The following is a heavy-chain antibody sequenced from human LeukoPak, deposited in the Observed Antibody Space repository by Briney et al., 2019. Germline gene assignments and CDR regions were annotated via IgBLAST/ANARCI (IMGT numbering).Heavy chain of an antibody. D-gene: IGHD3-16*01. CDR3: ARGGGLEFDY. CDR2: INHSGSS. CDR1: GGSFSGYY. V-gene: IGHV4-34*01. Sequence: SETLSLTCAVYGGSFSGYYWSWIRQAPGKGLEWIGEINHSGSSNYNPSLKRRVTISVDTSKNQFSLKLSSVTAADTAVYYCARGGGLEFDYWGQGTLVTVSS. J-gene: IGHJ4*02.